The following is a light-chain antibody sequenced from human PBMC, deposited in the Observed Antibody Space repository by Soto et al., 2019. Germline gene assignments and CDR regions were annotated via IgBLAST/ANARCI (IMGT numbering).Light chain of an antibody. V-gene: IGKV3-20*01. CDR1: RSVSSNY. J-gene: IGKJ1*01. CDR2: GAA. Sequence: EIVLTQSPGTLSLSPGERATLSCRTSRSVSSNYLAWYQQKPGQAPRLLIYGAANRATGIPDRFSGSGSGTDFTLTISSLEPEDFAVYFCQQYDISPRTFGQGTKVAIK. CDR3: QQYDISPRT.